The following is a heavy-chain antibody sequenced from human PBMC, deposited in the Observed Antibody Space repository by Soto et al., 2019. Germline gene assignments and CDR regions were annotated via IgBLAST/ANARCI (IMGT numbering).Heavy chain of an antibody. D-gene: IGHD2-21*01. J-gene: IGHJ6*02. Sequence: ASVKVSCKASGGTFSSYAISWVRQAPGQGLEWMGGIIPIFGTANYAQKFPGRVTITADESTSTAYMELSSLRSEDTAVYYCAIARIPLYGMDVRGQGTTVTVSS. CDR2: IIPIFGTA. CDR3: AIARIPLYGMDV. V-gene: IGHV1-69*13. CDR1: GGTFSSYA.